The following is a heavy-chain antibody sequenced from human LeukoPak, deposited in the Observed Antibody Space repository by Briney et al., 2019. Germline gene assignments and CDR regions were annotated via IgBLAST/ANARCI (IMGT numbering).Heavy chain of an antibody. Sequence: PSETLSLTCAVYGGSFSGYYWSWIRQPPGKGLEWIGEINHSGSTNYNPSLKSRVTISVDTSKNQFSPKLSSVTAADTAVYYCARGYYYDSSGYSYYYYYGMDVWGQGTTVTVSS. V-gene: IGHV4-34*01. D-gene: IGHD3-22*01. J-gene: IGHJ6*02. CDR1: GGSFSGYY. CDR3: ARGYYYDSSGYSYYYYYGMDV. CDR2: INHSGST.